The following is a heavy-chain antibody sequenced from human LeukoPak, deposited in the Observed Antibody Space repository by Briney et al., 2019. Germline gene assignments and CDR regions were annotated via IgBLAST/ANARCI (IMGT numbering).Heavy chain of an antibody. V-gene: IGHV3-23*01. CDR1: GFTFSSYA. CDR2: ISGSGGST. D-gene: IGHD3-22*01. CDR3: AKSRGDTGGYYYSYFDY. Sequence: PGGSLRLSCAASGFTFSSYAMSWVRQAPGKGLEWVSAISGSGGSTYYADSVKGRFTISRDNSKNTLYLQMNSLRAEDTAVYYCAKSRGDTGGYYYSYFDYWGQGTLVTVSS. J-gene: IGHJ4*02.